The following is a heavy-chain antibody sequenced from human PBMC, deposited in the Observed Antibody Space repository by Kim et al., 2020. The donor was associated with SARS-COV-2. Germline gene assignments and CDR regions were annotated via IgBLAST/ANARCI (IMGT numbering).Heavy chain of an antibody. Sequence: YSPSFQGQVTISADKSISTAYLQWSSLKASDTAMYYCARPNGSGSLSLDYWGQGTLVTVSS. CDR3: ARPNGSGSLSLDY. J-gene: IGHJ4*02. D-gene: IGHD3-10*01. V-gene: IGHV5-51*01.